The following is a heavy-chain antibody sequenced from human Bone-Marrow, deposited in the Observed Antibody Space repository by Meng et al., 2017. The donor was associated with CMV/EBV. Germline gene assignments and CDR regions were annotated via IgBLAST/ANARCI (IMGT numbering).Heavy chain of an antibody. CDR2: IHRDGNS. Sequence: GALKISCAASGFTFSSYAMHWVRQAPGKGLEWVSLIHRDGNSYYGDSVKGRFTSSRDSSMNTLYLQMNSLKTEDTAVYYCATFKQQSVGGTYWYSDLWGRGTLVTVSS. D-gene: IGHD6-13*01. CDR1: GFTFSSYA. J-gene: IGHJ2*01. V-gene: IGHV3-66*02. CDR3: ATFKQQSVGGTYWYSDL.